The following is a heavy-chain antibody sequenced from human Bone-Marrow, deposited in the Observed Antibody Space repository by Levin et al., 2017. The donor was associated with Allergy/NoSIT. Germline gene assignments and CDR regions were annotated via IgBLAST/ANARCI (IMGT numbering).Heavy chain of an antibody. CDR2: ITTTGNYI. CDR1: GFPFSTYG. D-gene: IGHD6-13*01. V-gene: IGHV3-21*01. Sequence: GGSLRLSCATPGFPFSTYGMAWVRQAPGKGLEWVASITTTGNYIHYADSVKGRFTISRDNANNSLSLQMNRLRGEDTAVYYCARAAGAAGRGGMDVWGQGATVTVSS. J-gene: IGHJ6*02. CDR3: ARAAGAAGRGGMDV.